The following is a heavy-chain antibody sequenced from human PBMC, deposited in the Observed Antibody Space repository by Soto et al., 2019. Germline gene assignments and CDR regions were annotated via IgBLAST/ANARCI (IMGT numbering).Heavy chain of an antibody. CDR1: GGSISSSSYY. D-gene: IGHD3-3*01. CDR2: IYYSGST. V-gene: IGHV4-39*01. Sequence: QLQLQESGPGLVKPSETLSLTCTVSGGSISSSSYYWGWIRQPPGKGLAWIGSIYYSGSTYYNPSLKSRVTISVDTSKNHFSRKLSSVTAADTAVYYCARHVRGLRFLERQTGSYYYFYMDVWGKGTTVTVSS. CDR3: ARHVRGLRFLERQTGSYYYFYMDV. J-gene: IGHJ6*03.